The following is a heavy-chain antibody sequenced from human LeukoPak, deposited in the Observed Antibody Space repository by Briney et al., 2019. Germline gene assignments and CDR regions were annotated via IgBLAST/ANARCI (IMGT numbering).Heavy chain of an antibody. CDR2: ISSSSTI. D-gene: IGHD3-22*01. CDR1: GFTFSSYS. Sequence: GGSLRLSCAASGFTFSSYSMLWVRQAPGKGLEWVSYISSSSTIYYADSVKGRFTISRDNAKNSLYLQMNTLRAEDTAVYYCARDRHKYNYDSGGYPPYWGQGTLVTVSS. V-gene: IGHV3-48*01. J-gene: IGHJ4*02. CDR3: ARDRHKYNYDSGGYPPY.